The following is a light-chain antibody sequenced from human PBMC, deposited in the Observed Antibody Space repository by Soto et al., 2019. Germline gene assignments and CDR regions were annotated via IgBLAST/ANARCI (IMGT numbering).Light chain of an antibody. CDR3: QQSYSSPRT. CDR2: AAS. CDR1: QSINTY. Sequence: DIQMTQSPSSLSASVGDRVTITCRASQSINTYLNWYHQRPGKAPKVLIYAASSLQSGVPSRFSGSGYGTDFTLTISSLQPDDFATYYCQQSYSSPRTFGQGTKVDI. V-gene: IGKV1-39*01. J-gene: IGKJ1*01.